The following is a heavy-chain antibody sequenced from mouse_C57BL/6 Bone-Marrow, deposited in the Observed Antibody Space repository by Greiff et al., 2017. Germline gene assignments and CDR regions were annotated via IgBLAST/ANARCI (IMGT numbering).Heavy chain of an antibody. V-gene: IGHV5-9-1*02. CDR1: GFTFSSYS. Sequence: EVKLMESGEGLVKPGGSLKLSCAASGFTFSSYSMSWVRQTPEKRLEWVAYISSGGDYINYAYTVKGRFTISRDNDRNSLYLQMSSLRSEDTAMYYCTRGHYGSRFDYWGQGTTLTVSS. D-gene: IGHD1-1*01. CDR3: TRGHYGSRFDY. CDR2: ISSGGDYI. J-gene: IGHJ2*01.